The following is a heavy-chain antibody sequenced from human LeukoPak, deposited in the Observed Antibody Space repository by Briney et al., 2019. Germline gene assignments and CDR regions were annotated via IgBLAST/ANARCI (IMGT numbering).Heavy chain of an antibody. CDR1: GFTFSSYG. CDR3: AKDLSIAAAGPDAFDI. D-gene: IGHD6-13*01. J-gene: IGHJ3*02. CDR2: IRYDGSNK. Sequence: PGRSLRLSCAASGFTFSSYGMHWVRQAPGKGLEWVAFIRYDGSNKYYADSVKGRFTISRDNSKNTLYLQMNSLRAEDTAVYYCAKDLSIAAAGPDAFDIWGQGTMVTVSS. V-gene: IGHV3-30*02.